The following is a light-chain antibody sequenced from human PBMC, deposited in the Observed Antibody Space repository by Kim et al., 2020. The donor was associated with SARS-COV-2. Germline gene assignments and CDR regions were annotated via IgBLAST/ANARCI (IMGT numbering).Light chain of an antibody. Sequence: EIGMTQSPATLSVSPGERATLSCRASQNINSNLAWYQQKPGQAPRLLIYDSSTRDTNIPARFSGSGSGTEFTLTISSLRSEDFAIYYCQQYDNGPPWTFGQETKVDIK. CDR3: QQYDNGPPWT. CDR1: QNINSN. J-gene: IGKJ1*01. V-gene: IGKV3-15*01. CDR2: DSS.